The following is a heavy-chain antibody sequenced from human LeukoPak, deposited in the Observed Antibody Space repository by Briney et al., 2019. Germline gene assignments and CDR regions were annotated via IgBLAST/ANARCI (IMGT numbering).Heavy chain of an antibody. CDR1: GFTFSSYW. Sequence: GGSLRLSCVASGFTFSSYWMTWVRQAPGKGLEWVANIKTDGSLIYYVDSVKGRFTISRDNAKNSLYLQMNSLRVEDTAVYYCARQDTMIVDTNWFDPWGQGTLVTVSS. J-gene: IGHJ5*02. V-gene: IGHV3-7*01. D-gene: IGHD3-22*01. CDR3: ARQDTMIVDTNWFDP. CDR2: IKTDGSLI.